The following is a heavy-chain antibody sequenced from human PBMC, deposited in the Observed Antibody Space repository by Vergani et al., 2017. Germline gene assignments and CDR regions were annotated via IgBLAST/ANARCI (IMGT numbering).Heavy chain of an antibody. V-gene: IGHV5-51*01. CDR1: GYSFTNYW. CDR3: ARLXGRDSSGSKYFDY. CDR2: IHPADSDT. J-gene: IGHJ4*02. Sequence: EVQLVQSGAELKKPGASLKISCQISGYSFTNYWIGCVRQMPGKGLDWLWIIHPADSDTRYSPSFQGQVTISLDKSISTAYLQRSSLRAADSAMYYCARLXGRDSSGSKYFDYWGQGTLVTVSS. D-gene: IGHD3-22*01.